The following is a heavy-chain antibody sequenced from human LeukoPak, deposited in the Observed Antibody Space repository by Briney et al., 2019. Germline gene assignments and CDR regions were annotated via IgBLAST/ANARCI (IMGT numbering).Heavy chain of an antibody. CDR2: MHYSGNT. CDR3: ARDWGGSGFNWFDP. CDR1: GGSISSFY. V-gene: IGHV4-59*01. Sequence: PSETLSLTCTVSGGSISSFYWSWIRQPPGKALEWIAYMHYSGNTNYNPSLKSRVTISIDTSKNQFSLKLSSVTAAATAVYYCARDWGGSGFNWFDPWGQGTLVTVSS. J-gene: IGHJ5*02. D-gene: IGHD6-19*01.